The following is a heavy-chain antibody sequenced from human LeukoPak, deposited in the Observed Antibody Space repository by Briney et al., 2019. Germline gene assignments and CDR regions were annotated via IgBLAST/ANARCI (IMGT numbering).Heavy chain of an antibody. CDR2: ISWNSGSI. CDR3: AKDSYGSGSYGVPDY. CDR1: GFTFDDYA. J-gene: IGHJ4*02. Sequence: GGSLRLSCAASGFTFDDYAMHWVRQAPGKGLEWVSGISWNSGSIGYADSVKGRFTISRDNAKNSLYLQMNSLRAEDTALYYCAKDSYGSGSYGVPDYWGQGTLVTVSS. V-gene: IGHV3-9*01. D-gene: IGHD3-10*01.